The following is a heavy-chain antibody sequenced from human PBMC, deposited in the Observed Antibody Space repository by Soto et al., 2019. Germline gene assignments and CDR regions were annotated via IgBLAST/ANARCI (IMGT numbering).Heavy chain of an antibody. Sequence: LRLSCAASGFTFSSYWMHWVRQAPGKGLVWVSRINSDGSSTSYADSVKGRFTISRDNAKNTLYLQMNSLRAEDTAVYYCARPGYSGYDWAWFDPWGQGTLVTVSS. CDR2: INSDGSST. J-gene: IGHJ5*02. V-gene: IGHV3-74*01. CDR3: ARPGYSGYDWAWFDP. CDR1: GFTFSSYW. D-gene: IGHD5-12*01.